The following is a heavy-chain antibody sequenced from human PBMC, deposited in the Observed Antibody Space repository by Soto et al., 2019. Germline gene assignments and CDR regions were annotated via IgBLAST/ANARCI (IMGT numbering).Heavy chain of an antibody. V-gene: IGHV4-61*08. CDR3: ARGGYYDSSGYYYFAFDI. J-gene: IGHJ3*02. CDR2: IYYSGST. CDR1: GGSISSGDYY. Sequence: SETLSLTCTVSGGSISSGDYYWSWIRQPPGKGLEWIGYIYYSGSTNYNPSLKSRVTISVDTSKNQFSLKLSSVTAADTAVYYCARGGYYDSSGYYYFAFDIWGQGTMVTVSS. D-gene: IGHD3-22*01.